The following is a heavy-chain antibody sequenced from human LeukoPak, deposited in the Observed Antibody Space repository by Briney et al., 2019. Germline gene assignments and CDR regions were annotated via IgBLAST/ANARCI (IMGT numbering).Heavy chain of an antibody. CDR2: IKEDGSAT. Sequence: GGSLRLSCAASGFTFSDYYMTWIRQAPGKGPEWVANIKEDGSATYYVDSVKGRFTISRDNAKKSLYLQMNSLRAEDTAVYYCARGSPGYLAYDSWGQGTLVTVSS. CDR1: GFTFSDYY. V-gene: IGHV3-7*04. CDR3: ARGSPGYLAYDS. J-gene: IGHJ4*02. D-gene: IGHD1-1*01.